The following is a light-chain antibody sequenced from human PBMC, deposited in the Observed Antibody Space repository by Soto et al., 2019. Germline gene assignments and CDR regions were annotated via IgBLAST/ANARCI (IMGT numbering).Light chain of an antibody. Sequence: EVVMTQSPATLSVSPGERATLSCRASQSVGDNLAWYQQKPGQAPRLLMYGASTRASGVPARFSGSGSGTEFTLIISSLQSEDFAVYYCQQYNKWPPLTFGGGTKVEIK. CDR1: QSVGDN. CDR3: QQYNKWPPLT. CDR2: GAS. V-gene: IGKV3-15*01. J-gene: IGKJ4*01.